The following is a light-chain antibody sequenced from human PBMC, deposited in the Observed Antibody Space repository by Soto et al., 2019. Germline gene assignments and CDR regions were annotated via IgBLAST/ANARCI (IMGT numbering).Light chain of an antibody. Sequence: EIVLAQSPATLSLSPGERATLSCRASQSVSSYLVWYQQKPGQAPRLLIYDASNRATGIPARFSGSGSGTDFTLTISSLEPEDFAVYYGQQRSNWPYTFGQGTKLEIK. CDR2: DAS. V-gene: IGKV3-11*01. J-gene: IGKJ2*01. CDR3: QQRSNWPYT. CDR1: QSVSSY.